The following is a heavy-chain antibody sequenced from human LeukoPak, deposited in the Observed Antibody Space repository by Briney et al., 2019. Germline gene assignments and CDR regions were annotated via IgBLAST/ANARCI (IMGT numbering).Heavy chain of an antibody. CDR2: ISAYNGNT. J-gene: IGHJ4*02. CDR3: ARGLAAAGTMWPFGTPDY. V-gene: IGHV1-18*01. D-gene: IGHD6-13*01. CDR1: GNIFTTYA. Sequence: ASVKVSCKASGNIFTTYALNWVRQAPGQGLEWMGWISAYNGNTNYAQKLQGRVTMTTDTSTSTAYMELRSLRSDDTAVYYCARGLAAAGTMWPFGTPDYWGQGTLVTASS.